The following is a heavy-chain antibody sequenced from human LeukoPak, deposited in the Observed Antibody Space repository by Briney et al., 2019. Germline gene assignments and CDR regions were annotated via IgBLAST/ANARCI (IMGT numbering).Heavy chain of an antibody. CDR3: ARQVVVVVPAPYGGRQSPDYYYYYMDV. Sequence: PGEPLKISCKGSGYSFTSYWIGWVRQLPGKGLEWMGIIYPGDSDTRYSPSFQGQVTISADKSISTAYLQWSSLKASDTAMYYCARQVVVVVPAPYGGRQSPDYYYYYMDVWGKGTTVTVSS. CDR1: GYSFTSYW. J-gene: IGHJ6*03. D-gene: IGHD2-2*01. CDR2: IYPGDSDT. V-gene: IGHV5-51*01.